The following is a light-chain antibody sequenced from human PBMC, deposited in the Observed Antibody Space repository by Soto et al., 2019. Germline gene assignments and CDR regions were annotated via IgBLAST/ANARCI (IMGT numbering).Light chain of an antibody. Sequence: QSVLTQPASVSGSPGQSIAISCTGSSSDVGIYNYVSWYQQHPGKVPKLIIYEVTNRPSGVSNRFSGSKSGNTASLTISGLQAEDEADYYCSSYTTSSTRVFGTGTKVPV. V-gene: IGLV2-14*01. CDR1: SSDVGIYNY. CDR3: SSYTTSSTRV. CDR2: EVT. J-gene: IGLJ1*01.